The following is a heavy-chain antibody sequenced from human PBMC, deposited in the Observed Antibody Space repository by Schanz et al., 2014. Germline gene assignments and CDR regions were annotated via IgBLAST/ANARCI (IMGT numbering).Heavy chain of an antibody. D-gene: IGHD6-25*01. CDR2: ISASGGDT. J-gene: IGHJ4*02. CDR1: EFTFSTDA. Sequence: VHLLESGGGLVEPGGSLRLSCAASEFTFSTDAMSWVRQAPGKGLEWLSVISASGGDTYYADSVKGRFTISRDNSKNTLYLQMNSLRAEDTAVYYCAKVRYSSGWRGDYFDEWGQGTLVTVSP. CDR3: AKVRYSSGWRGDYFDE. V-gene: IGHV3-23*01.